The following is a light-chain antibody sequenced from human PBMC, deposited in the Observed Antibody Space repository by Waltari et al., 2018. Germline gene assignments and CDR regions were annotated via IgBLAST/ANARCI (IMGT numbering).Light chain of an antibody. CDR2: GAS. J-gene: IGKJ2*01. V-gene: IGKV3-20*01. CDR3: QQYGSSVLYT. CDR1: QSLTKRY. Sequence: EVVLTQSPDTLSLSPGDRATLSCRASQSLTKRYLAWYQQKPGRAPRLLIYGASSRAAGIPDRFSGSGSGTDFTLTISRLEPEDFAVYYCQQYGSSVLYTFGQGTKLEIK.